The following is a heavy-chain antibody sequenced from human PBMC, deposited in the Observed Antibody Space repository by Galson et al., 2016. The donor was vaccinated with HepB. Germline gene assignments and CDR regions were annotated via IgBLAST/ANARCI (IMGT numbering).Heavy chain of an antibody. CDR3: VREGGYCYGDSCRYFDL. D-gene: IGHD2-15*01. V-gene: IGHV3-21*01. CDR2: ISRSSSLL. J-gene: IGHJ2*01. CDR1: GFTFSSDS. Sequence: SLRLSCADSGFTFSSDSMNWVRQAPGKGLEWISSISRSSSLLYYADSVTGRFTISRDNAKRSLNLQMNSLRVEDTAVYYCVREGGYCYGDSCRYFDLWDRGTVVTVSS.